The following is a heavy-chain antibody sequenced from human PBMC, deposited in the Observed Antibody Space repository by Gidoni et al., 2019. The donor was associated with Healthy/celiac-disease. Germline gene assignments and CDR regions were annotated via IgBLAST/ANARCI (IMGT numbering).Heavy chain of an antibody. CDR3: ANQGGTSGTLRWYFDL. Sequence: EVQLVETGGGLVQPGGCLRRSCADPGFTFDDYAMHWVRQAPGKGLEWVSGISWNSGSIGYADSVKGRFTIARDNAKNSLYLQMNSLRAEDTALYYCANQGGTSGTLRWYFDLWGRGTLVTVSS. CDR2: ISWNSGSI. V-gene: IGHV3-9*01. J-gene: IGHJ2*01. CDR1: GFTFDDYA. D-gene: IGHD1-26*01.